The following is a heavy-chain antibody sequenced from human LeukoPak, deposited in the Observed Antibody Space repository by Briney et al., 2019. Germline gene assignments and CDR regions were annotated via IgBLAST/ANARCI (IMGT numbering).Heavy chain of an antibody. Sequence: SSETLSLTCAVSGGSIRSGGYSWSWIRQPPGKGLEWIGYIYHSGSTYYNPSLKSRVTISVDRSKNQFSLKLSSVTAADTAVYYCARGITMVRGLKPYFDYWGQGTLVTVSS. CDR2: IYHSGST. D-gene: IGHD3-10*01. V-gene: IGHV4-30-2*01. J-gene: IGHJ4*02. CDR1: GGSIRSGGYS. CDR3: ARGITMVRGLKPYFDY.